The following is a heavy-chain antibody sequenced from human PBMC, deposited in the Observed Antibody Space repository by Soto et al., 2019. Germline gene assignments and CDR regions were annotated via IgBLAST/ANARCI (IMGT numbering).Heavy chain of an antibody. CDR2: INHSGST. J-gene: IGHJ4*02. Sequence: SETLSLTCAVYGGSFSGYYWSWTRQPPGKGLEWIGEINHSGSTNYNPSLKSRVTISVDTSKNQFSLKLSSVTAADTAVYYCARGPWLRGSHTGWGQGTLVTVSS. CDR3: ARGPWLRGSHTG. D-gene: IGHD1-26*01. V-gene: IGHV4-34*01. CDR1: GGSFSGYY.